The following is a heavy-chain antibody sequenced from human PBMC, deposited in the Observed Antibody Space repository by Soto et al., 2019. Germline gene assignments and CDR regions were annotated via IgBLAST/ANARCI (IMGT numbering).Heavy chain of an antibody. CDR1: GFKFSNYA. V-gene: IGHV3-23*01. CDR2: ISATGGGT. J-gene: IGHJ4*02. Sequence: GGPLRLSCTASGFKFSNYAMSWVRQAPGKGLEWVSLISATGGGTYYADSVKGRFTISRDNSHNTLYLQVHSLTAEDTAVYYCAKDRRAGGNSAFYFDFWGQRSQVTVSS. CDR3: AKDRRAGGNSAFYFDF. D-gene: IGHD3-16*01.